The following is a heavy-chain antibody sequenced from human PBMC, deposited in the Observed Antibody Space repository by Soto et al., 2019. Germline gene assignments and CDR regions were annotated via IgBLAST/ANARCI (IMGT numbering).Heavy chain of an antibody. V-gene: IGHV5-10-1*01. J-gene: IGHJ5*02. Sequence: RGESLKISCTGFGYTFTTFWISWVRQMPGKGLEWTGRIDPGDTYATYSPAFQGHVTISADKATSTAYLQWSSLKASDTAMYYCARIYCTTTTCDSWFDPWGQGTLVTVSS. CDR1: GYTFTTFW. CDR3: ARIYCTTTTCDSWFDP. CDR2: IDPGDTYA. D-gene: IGHD2-2*01.